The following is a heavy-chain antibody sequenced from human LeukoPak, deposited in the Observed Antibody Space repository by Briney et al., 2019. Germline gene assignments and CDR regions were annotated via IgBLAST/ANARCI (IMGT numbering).Heavy chain of an antibody. Sequence: SGGSLRLSCAASGFTLSNFWMNWVRQAPGEGLEWVANIKKDGSADSVKGRFTISRDNAHNLLYLQMNSLRVGDTAVYYCAREREDYFDYWGQGTLVTVSS. CDR3: AREREDYFDY. CDR1: GFTLSNFW. CDR2: IKKDGS. D-gene: IGHD1-26*01. V-gene: IGHV3-7*01. J-gene: IGHJ4*02.